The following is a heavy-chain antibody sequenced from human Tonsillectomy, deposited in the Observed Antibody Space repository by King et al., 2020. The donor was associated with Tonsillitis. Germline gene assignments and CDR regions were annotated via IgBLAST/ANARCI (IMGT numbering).Heavy chain of an antibody. CDR2: IYSGGST. Sequence: DVQLVESGGGLVQPGGSLRLSCAASGFTVSSNYMSWVRQAPGKGLEWVSVIYSGGSTYYADSVKGRFTITRDNSKNTLYLQMNSLRAEDTAVYYCARIVVVVAATWFDPWGQGTLVTVSS. V-gene: IGHV3-66*01. CDR1: GFTVSSNY. D-gene: IGHD2-15*01. CDR3: ARIVVVVAATWFDP. J-gene: IGHJ5*02.